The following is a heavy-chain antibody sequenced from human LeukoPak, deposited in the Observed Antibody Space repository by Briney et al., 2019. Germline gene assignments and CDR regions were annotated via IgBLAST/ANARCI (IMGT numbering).Heavy chain of an antibody. J-gene: IGHJ3*02. D-gene: IGHD1-20*01. CDR3: ARDLRGITGTHDAFDI. CDR1: GGTFSSYA. Sequence: GSSVKVSCKAPGGTFSSYAISWVRQAPGQGLEWMGRIIPIFGTANYAQKFQGRVTITTDESTSTAYMELSSLRSEDTAVYYCARDLRGITGTHDAFDIWGQGTMVTVSS. CDR2: IIPIFGTA. V-gene: IGHV1-69*05.